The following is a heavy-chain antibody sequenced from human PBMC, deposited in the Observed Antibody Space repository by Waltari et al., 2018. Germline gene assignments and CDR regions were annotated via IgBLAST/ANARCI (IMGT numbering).Heavy chain of an antibody. V-gene: IGHV4-34*01. CDR1: GGSFSGYY. Sequence: QVQLQQWGAGLLKPSATLSLTCAVYGGSFSGYYWSWIRQPPGKGLEWIGEINHSGSTNYNPSLKSRVTISVDTSKNQFSLKLSSVTAADTAVYYCARGFIFGVSHWGQGTLVTVSS. CDR2: INHSGST. CDR3: ARGFIFGVSH. J-gene: IGHJ4*02. D-gene: IGHD3-3*01.